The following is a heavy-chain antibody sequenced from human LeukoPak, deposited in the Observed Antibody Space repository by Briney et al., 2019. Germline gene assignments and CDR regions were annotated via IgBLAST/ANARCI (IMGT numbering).Heavy chain of an antibody. CDR2: ISSSGSTI. V-gene: IGHV3-48*03. D-gene: IGHD6-19*01. CDR3: ARDRLRSSGWYRGRVWYFDY. J-gene: IGHJ4*02. CDR1: GFTFSSYE. Sequence: HPGGSLRLSCAASGFTFSSYEMNWVRQAPGKGLEWVSYISSSGSTIYYADSVKGRFTISRDNSKNTLYLQMNSLRAEDTAVYYCARDRLRSSGWYRGRVWYFDYWGQGTLVTVSS.